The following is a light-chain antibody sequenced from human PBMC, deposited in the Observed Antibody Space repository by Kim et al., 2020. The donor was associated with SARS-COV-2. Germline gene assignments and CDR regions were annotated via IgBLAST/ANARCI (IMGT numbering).Light chain of an antibody. J-gene: IGLJ1*01. CDR2: LVN. Sequence: GQCITITCAGTSGDVGAYDSVSWYRQHPVKAPKLMLYLVNSRPSGVSNRFSGSKSGNAASLSISGLQAEDEADYYCSSYTSSNTYVFGTGTKVTVL. CDR3: SSYTSSNTYV. V-gene: IGLV2-14*03. CDR1: SGDVGAYDS.